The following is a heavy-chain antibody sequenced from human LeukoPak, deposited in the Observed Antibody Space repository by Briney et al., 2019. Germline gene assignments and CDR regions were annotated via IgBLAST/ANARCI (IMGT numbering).Heavy chain of an antibody. D-gene: IGHD4-11*01. CDR2: ISGSGGTT. J-gene: IGHJ4*02. V-gene: IGHV3-23*01. CDR1: GFTFNNYA. CDR3: AKSPSLTTVTTTVRY. Sequence: GGSLRLSCAASGFTFNNYAMNWVRQAPGKGLEWVSVISGSGGTTYYADSVKGRFTISRDNSKNTLYLQMNSLRAEDTAVYYCAKSPSLTTVTTTVRYWGQGTLVTVSS.